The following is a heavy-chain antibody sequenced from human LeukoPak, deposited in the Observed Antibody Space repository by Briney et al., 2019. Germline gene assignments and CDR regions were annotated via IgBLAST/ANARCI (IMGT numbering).Heavy chain of an antibody. V-gene: IGHV3-21*01. D-gene: IGHD6-19*01. CDR3: ARDGDSSGWYYFDY. CDR1: GFTFSSYS. CDR2: ISSSSSYI. J-gene: IGHJ4*02. Sequence: GGSLGLSCAASGFTFSSYSMNWVRQAPGKGLEWVSSISSSSSYIYYADSVKGRFTISRDNAKNSLYLQMNSLRAEDTAVYYCARDGDSSGWYYFDYWGQGTLVTVSS.